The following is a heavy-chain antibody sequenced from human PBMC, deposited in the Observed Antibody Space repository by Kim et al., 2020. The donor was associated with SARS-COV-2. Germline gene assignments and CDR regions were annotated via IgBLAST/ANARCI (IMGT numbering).Heavy chain of an antibody. CDR1: GGTFSSYA. D-gene: IGHD6-19*01. CDR2: IIPIFGTA. V-gene: IGHV1-69*13. J-gene: IGHJ4*02. Sequence: SVKVSCKASGGTFSSYAISWVRQAPGQGLEWMGGIIPIFGTANYAQKFQGRVTITADESTSTAYMELSSLRSEDTAVYYCASRSSSGWYWYYFDYWGQGTLVTVSS. CDR3: ASRSSSGWYWYYFDY.